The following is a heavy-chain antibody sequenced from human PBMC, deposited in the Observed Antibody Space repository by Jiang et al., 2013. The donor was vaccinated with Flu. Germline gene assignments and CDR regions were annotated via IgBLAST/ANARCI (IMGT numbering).Heavy chain of an antibody. CDR3: ASSTYYYDSSGYFS. CDR1: GGSISNYY. J-gene: IGHJ1*01. CDR2: IYYSGST. Sequence: LLKPSETLSLTCTVSGGSISNYYWSWIRQPPGKGLEWIGYIYYSGSTNYNPSLKSRVTISVDTSKNQFSLKLSSVTAADTAVYYCASSTYYYDSSGYFSWGQGTLVTVSS. V-gene: IGHV4-59*01. D-gene: IGHD3-22*01.